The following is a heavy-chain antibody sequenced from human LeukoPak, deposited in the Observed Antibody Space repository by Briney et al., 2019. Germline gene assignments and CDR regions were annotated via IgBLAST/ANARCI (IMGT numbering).Heavy chain of an antibody. D-gene: IGHD3-10*01. CDR1: GYSISSGYY. J-gene: IGHJ5*02. CDR3: ARHFGGSGSYYAWFDP. V-gene: IGHV4-38-2*02. CDR2: IYHSGST. Sequence: PSETLSLTCTVSGYSISSGYYWGWIRQPPGKGLEWIGSIYHSGSTYYNPSLKSRVTISVDTSKNQFSLKLSSVTAADTAVYYCARHFGGSGSYYAWFDPWGQGTLVTVSS.